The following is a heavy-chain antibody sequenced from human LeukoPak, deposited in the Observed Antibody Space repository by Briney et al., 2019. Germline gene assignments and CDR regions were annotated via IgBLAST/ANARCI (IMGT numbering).Heavy chain of an antibody. CDR3: ATAIVVAPADTAGLSNWFDP. CDR1: GYTSTSHA. V-gene: IGHV1-3*01. CDR2: INAGNGNT. J-gene: IGHJ5*02. D-gene: IGHD2-2*01. Sequence: GASVKVSCKASGYTSTSHAMHWVGQPPGQRLGGMGWINAGNGNTKNSHKFQGRLTIPRDASASTASMALTSLRSEDRAVYYCATAIVVAPADTAGLSNWFDPWGQGPLVTVSS.